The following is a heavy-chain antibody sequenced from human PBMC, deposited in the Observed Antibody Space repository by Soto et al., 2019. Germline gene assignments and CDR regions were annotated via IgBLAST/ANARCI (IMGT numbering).Heavy chain of an antibody. D-gene: IGHD3-22*01. J-gene: IGHJ6*02. CDR2: IYYSGST. V-gene: IGHV4-59*01. CDR1: GGSISSYY. CDR3: ARDRNYYDSSGYSNYYYYGMDV. Sequence: KTSETLSLTCTVSGGSISSYYWSWIRQPPGKGLEWIGYIYYSGSTNYNPSLKSRVTISVDTSKNQFSLKLSSVTAADTAVYYCARDRNYYDSSGYSNYYYYGMDVWGQGTTVTVSS.